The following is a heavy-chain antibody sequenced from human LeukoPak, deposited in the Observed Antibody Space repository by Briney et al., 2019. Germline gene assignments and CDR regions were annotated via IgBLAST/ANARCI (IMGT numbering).Heavy chain of an antibody. CDR2: ISSSSSTI. V-gene: IGHV3-48*01. J-gene: IGHJ4*02. D-gene: IGHD3-16*01. CDR1: GFTFSSYS. CDR3: ARDGVYDYVWGSDY. Sequence: GVSLRLSCAASGFTFSSYSMNWVRQAPGKGLEWVSYISSSSSTIYYADSVKGRFTISRDNAKNSLYLQMNSLRAEDTAVYYCARDGVYDYVWGSDYWGQGTLVTVSS.